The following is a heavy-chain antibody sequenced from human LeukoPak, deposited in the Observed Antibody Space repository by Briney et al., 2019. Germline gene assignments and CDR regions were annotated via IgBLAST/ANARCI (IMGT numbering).Heavy chain of an antibody. CDR1: GYSLSRYS. CDR3: VRGVTNGSSISCRSFDY. CDR2: ISSSSSTI. Sequence: PGGSLRLSCAASGYSLSRYSVLWVRQAPGKGLEWVSYISSSSSTIYYADSVKGRFTISRDNAKNSLYLQMNSLRAEDTAVYSSVRGVTNGSSISCRSFDYWGQGTLVTVSS. J-gene: IGHJ4*02. D-gene: IGHD2-2*01. V-gene: IGHV3-48*01.